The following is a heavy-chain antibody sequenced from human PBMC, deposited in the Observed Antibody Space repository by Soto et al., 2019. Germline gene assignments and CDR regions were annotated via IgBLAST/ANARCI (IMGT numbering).Heavy chain of an antibody. CDR3: AVPATVATATTFDI. V-gene: IGHV5-51*01. J-gene: IGHJ3*02. CDR1: GYSFSNFW. Sequence: PGESLKISCKGSGYSFSNFWSGWVRQMSGKGLEWMGIIYPGDSETTYSPSFQGQVTISADKSISTAYLQWSSLKASDTAIYYCAVPATVATATTFDIWGQGTMVTVSS. CDR2: IYPGDSET. D-gene: IGHD4-17*01.